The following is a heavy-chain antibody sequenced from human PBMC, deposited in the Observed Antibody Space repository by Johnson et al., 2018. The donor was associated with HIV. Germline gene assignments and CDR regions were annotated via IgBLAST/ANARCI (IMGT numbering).Heavy chain of an antibody. D-gene: IGHD3-10*01. CDR2: ISWNSGSI. V-gene: IGHV3-9*01. Sequence: VQLVESGGGLEQPGRSLRLSCAASGFTFEDYAMHWVRQVPGKGLEWVSGISWNSGSIGYADSVKGRFTISRDNAKNSLYLQMSSLRAEDTAVYYCTRDRDGVGVSWGQGTMVTVSS. J-gene: IGHJ3*01. CDR1: GFTFEDYA. CDR3: TRDRDGVGVS.